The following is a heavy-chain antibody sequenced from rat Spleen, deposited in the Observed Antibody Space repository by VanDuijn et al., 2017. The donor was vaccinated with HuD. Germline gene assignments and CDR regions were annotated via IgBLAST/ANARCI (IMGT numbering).Heavy chain of an antibody. CDR1: GFTFSNYG. J-gene: IGHJ2*01. Sequence: EVQLVESGGGLVQPGRSLKLSCAASGFTFSNYGMAWVRQTPTKGLEWVATINYDGSSTYYRDSVKGRFTISRDNAKSTLYLQMDSLRSEDTATYYCLYYYSSLGYFDYWGQGVMVTVSS. CDR2: INYDGSST. V-gene: IGHV5-29*01. CDR3: LYYYSSLGYFDY. D-gene: IGHD1-2*01.